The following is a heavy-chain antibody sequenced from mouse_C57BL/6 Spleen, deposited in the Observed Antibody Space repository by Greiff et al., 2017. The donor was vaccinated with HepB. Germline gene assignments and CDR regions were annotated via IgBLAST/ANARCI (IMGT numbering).Heavy chain of an antibody. D-gene: IGHD1-1*01. V-gene: IGHV3-6*01. CDR2: ISYDGSN. CDR3: ERERLDGSSYVTYFDV. J-gene: IGHJ1*03. Sequence: EVQLQESGPGLVKPSQSLSLTCSVTGYSITSGYYWNWIRQFPGNKLEWMGYISYDGSNNYNPSLKNRISITRDTSKNQFFLKLNSVTTEDTATYYCERERLDGSSYVTYFDVWGTGTTVTVSS. CDR1: GYSITSGYY.